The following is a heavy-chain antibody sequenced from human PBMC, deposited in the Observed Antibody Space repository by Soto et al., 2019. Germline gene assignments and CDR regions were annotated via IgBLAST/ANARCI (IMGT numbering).Heavy chain of an antibody. D-gene: IGHD4-17*01. V-gene: IGHV1-18*03. J-gene: IGHJ4*02. CDR2: ISAYNGNT. CDR1: GYTFTSYG. Sequence: QVQLVQSGAEVKKPGASVKVSCKASGYTFTSYGISWVRQAPGQGLEWMGWISAYNGNTNYAQNLQGRVTMPTATSTSPAYMEVRRLRSDEMAVYYSARHTGTRYDCWGQGTLVTASS. CDR3: ARHTGTRYDC.